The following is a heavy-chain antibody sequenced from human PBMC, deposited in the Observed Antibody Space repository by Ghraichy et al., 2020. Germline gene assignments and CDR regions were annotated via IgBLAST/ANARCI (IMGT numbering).Heavy chain of an antibody. J-gene: IGHJ4*02. Sequence: GSLRLSCTVSGGSISSYYWSWIRQPPGKGLEWIGYIYYSGSTNYNPSLKSRVTISVDTSKNQFSLKLSSVTAADTAVYYCARVPITIFGVGYFDYWGQGTLVTVSS. CDR3: ARVPITIFGVGYFDY. CDR2: IYYSGST. V-gene: IGHV4-59*01. D-gene: IGHD3-3*01. CDR1: GGSISSYY.